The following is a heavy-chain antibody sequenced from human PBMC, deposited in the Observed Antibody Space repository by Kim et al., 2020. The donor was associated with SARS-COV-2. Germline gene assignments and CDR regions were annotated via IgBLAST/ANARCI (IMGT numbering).Heavy chain of an antibody. CDR3: AKSLSDYGSGAYYYYGMDV. CDR2: ISYDGSNK. CDR1: GFTFSSYG. V-gene: IGHV3-30*18. D-gene: IGHD3-10*01. J-gene: IGHJ6*02. Sequence: GGSLRLSCAASGFTFSSYGMHWVRQAPGKGLEWVAVISYDGSNKYYADSVKGRFTISRDNSKNTLYLQMNSLRAEDTAVYYCAKSLSDYGSGAYYYYGMDVWGQGTTVTVSS.